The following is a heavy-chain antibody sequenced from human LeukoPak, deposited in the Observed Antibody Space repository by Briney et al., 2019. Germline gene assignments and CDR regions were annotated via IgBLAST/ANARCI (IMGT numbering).Heavy chain of an antibody. CDR3: ARESGDQYFDY. CDR2: IYYSGST. Sequence: SETLSLTCTVSGGSVSSNTYYWSWIRQPPGKGLEWIGYIYYSGSTNYNPSLKSRVTISADMSKNQFSLKLNSITAADTAVYYCARESGDQYFDYWGQGTLVTVSS. V-gene: IGHV4-61*01. D-gene: IGHD4-17*01. CDR1: GGSVSSNTYY. J-gene: IGHJ4*02.